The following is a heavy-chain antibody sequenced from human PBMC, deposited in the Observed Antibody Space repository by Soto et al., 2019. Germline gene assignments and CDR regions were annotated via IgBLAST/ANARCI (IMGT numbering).Heavy chain of an antibody. CDR2: INPSGGST. Sequence: ASVKVSCKASGYTFTSYYMHWVRQAPGQGLEWMGIINPSGGSTSYAQKFQGRVTISVDTSKNQFSLRLSSVTAADPAVYFCARHPRQGRQDYFDYWSQGTLVTVSS. CDR3: ARHPRQGRQDYFDY. V-gene: IGHV1-46*01. J-gene: IGHJ4*02. CDR1: GYTFTSYY.